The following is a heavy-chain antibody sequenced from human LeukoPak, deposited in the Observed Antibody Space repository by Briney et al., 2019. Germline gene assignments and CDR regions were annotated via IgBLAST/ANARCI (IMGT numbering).Heavy chain of an antibody. D-gene: IGHD2-21*02. CDR2: INPNSGGT. J-gene: IGHJ4*02. Sequence: ASVKVSCKASGYTFTGYYMHWVRQAPGQGLEWMGWINPNSGGTNYAQKFQGRVTMTRDTSISTAYMELSRLGSDDTAVYYCARVETYCGGDCYSHFDYWGQGTLVTVSS. V-gene: IGHV1-2*02. CDR3: ARVETYCGGDCYSHFDY. CDR1: GYTFTGYY.